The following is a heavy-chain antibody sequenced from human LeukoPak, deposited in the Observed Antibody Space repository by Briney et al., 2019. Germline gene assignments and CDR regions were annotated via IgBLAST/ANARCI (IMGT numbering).Heavy chain of an antibody. CDR1: GFTFSSYA. Sequence: GGSLRLSCAASGFTFSSYAMSWVRQAPGKGLEWVSAISGSGGSTYYADSVKGRFTISRDNSKNTLYLQMNNLRAEDTAVYYCAKARSVTWIVVAFGYWGQGTLVTVSS. CDR3: AKARSVTWIVVAFGY. J-gene: IGHJ4*02. D-gene: IGHD3-22*01. V-gene: IGHV3-23*01. CDR2: ISGSGGST.